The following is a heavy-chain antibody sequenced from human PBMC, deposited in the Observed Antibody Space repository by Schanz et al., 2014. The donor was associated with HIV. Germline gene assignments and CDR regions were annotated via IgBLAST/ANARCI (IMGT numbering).Heavy chain of an antibody. CDR1: GGTFSNYA. CDR3: ARAPYRSGWYGVDY. Sequence: QVQLVQSGAEVKMPGSSVKVSCKASGGTFSNYAMTWVRQAPGQGLEWMAGIIPIIGTADYAQKFQGRVTITADKSTSTAYMELSSLRSEDTAVYYCARAPYRSGWYGVDYWGQGPLVTVSS. D-gene: IGHD6-19*01. V-gene: IGHV1-69*06. J-gene: IGHJ4*02. CDR2: IIPIIGTA.